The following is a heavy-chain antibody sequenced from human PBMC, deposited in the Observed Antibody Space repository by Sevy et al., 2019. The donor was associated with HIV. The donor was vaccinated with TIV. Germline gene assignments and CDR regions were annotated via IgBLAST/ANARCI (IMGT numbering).Heavy chain of an antibody. CDR2: ISSSGSTI. CDR1: GFTFSSYE. CDR3: ARDRTLFFGVTLAGMDV. J-gene: IGHJ6*02. Sequence: GGSLRLSCAASGFTFSSYEMNWVRQAPGKGLEWVSYISSSGSTIYYADSVKGRFTISRDNAKNSLYLQMNSLRAEDTAVYYCARDRTLFFGVTLAGMDVWGQGTTVTVSS. D-gene: IGHD3-3*01. V-gene: IGHV3-48*03.